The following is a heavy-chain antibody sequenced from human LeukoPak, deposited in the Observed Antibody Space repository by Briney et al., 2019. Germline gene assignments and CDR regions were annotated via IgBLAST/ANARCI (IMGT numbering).Heavy chain of an antibody. Sequence: PSETLSLTCTVSGGSISSGGYYWSWIRQPPGKGLEWIGYIYHSGSTYYNPSLKSRVTISVDRSKNQFSLKLSSVTAADTAVYYCARDIGYSGSYLFYWGQGTLVTVSS. D-gene: IGHD1-26*01. CDR2: IYHSGST. V-gene: IGHV4-30-2*01. CDR3: ARDIGYSGSYLFY. J-gene: IGHJ4*02. CDR1: GGSISSGGYY.